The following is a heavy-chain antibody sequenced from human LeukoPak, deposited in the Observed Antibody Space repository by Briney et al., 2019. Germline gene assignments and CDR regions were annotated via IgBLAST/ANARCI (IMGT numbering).Heavy chain of an antibody. CDR3: ARPGQLGEYTPYYFDY. D-gene: IGHD7-27*01. Sequence: GESLKISCKGSGYSFTSYWIGWVRQMRGKGLEWMGIIYPVDSDTRYSPCFQGQVTISADKSISTAYLQWSSLKASDTAMYYCARPGQLGEYTPYYFDYWGQGTLVTVSS. V-gene: IGHV5-51*01. CDR1: GYSFTSYW. CDR2: IYPVDSDT. J-gene: IGHJ4*02.